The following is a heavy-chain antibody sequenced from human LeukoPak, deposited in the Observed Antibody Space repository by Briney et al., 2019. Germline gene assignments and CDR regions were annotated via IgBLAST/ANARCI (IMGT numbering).Heavy chain of an antibody. Sequence: GGSLRLSCAASGFTFSSYAMSWVRQAPGKGLEWVSDISGSGVATYYAASVKGRFSISRDNSKNTLYLQMNSLTAEDTAVYYCAKDRHSTSLCFFDYWGQGTLVTVSS. CDR2: ISGSGVAT. V-gene: IGHV3-23*01. J-gene: IGHJ4*02. CDR1: GFTFSSYA. CDR3: AKDRHSTSLCFFDY. D-gene: IGHD6-13*01.